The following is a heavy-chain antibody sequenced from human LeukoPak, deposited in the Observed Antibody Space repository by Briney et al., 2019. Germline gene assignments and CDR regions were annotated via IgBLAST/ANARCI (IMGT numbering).Heavy chain of an antibody. CDR1: GGTFSNYA. D-gene: IGHD3-22*01. V-gene: IGHV1-69*06. CDR3: ARVPIRRHYESSGYYYEDP. Sequence: SVKVSCKAPGGTFSNYAICWVRQAPGQGLEWMGGIIPISGTTNYAQKFQGRVTITADKSTSTAYMELSSLRSEDTAVYYCARVPIRRHYESSGYYYEDPWGQGTLVTVSS. J-gene: IGHJ5*02. CDR2: IIPISGTT.